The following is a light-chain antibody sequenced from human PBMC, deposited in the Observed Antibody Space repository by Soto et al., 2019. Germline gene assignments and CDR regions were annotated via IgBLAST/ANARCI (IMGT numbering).Light chain of an antibody. J-gene: IGKJ1*01. V-gene: IGKV1-6*01. CDR3: LQDYTYPWT. Sequence: IQMTQSPSSLSASVGDRVTITCRASQGISNELGWYQQRPGKAPKVLIYCASNLQSGVPSRFSGSASGTDFTLTISSLQPEDFATYYCLQDYTYPWTFGQGTKVEMK. CDR2: CAS. CDR1: QGISNE.